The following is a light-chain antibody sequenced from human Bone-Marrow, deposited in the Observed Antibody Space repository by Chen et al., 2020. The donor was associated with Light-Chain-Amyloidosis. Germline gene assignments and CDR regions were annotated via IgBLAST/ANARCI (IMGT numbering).Light chain of an antibody. Sequence: EIVLTQSPGTLSLSPGEGANLSCRASQTISSNYLTCYQQKFGQAPRLLIYGSSSRATGIPDRCTGSGSGTYFTLTINRLEPEDVEMYYCQQYGTSPLTFGGGTKVEIK. V-gene: IGKV3-20*01. CDR3: QQYGTSPLT. CDR2: GSS. CDR1: QTISSNY. J-gene: IGKJ4*01.